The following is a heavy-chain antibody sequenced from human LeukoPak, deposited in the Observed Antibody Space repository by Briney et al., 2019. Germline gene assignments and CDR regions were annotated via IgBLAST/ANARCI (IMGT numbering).Heavy chain of an antibody. J-gene: IGHJ5*02. CDR3: ARGHLDP. Sequence: GGFLRLSCAASGFTFSDYWMNWIRQAPGKGLECVARIMKDGNEKYYVESIKGRFTISRDNAKNALYLQMNGLRAEDTGVYYCARGHLDPWGQGTLVTVSS. V-gene: IGHV3-7*01. CDR2: IMKDGNEK. CDR1: GFTFSDYW.